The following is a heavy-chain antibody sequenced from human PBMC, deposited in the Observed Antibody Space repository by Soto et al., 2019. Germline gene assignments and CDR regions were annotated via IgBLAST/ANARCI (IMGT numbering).Heavy chain of an antibody. CDR2: ISGSGGST. J-gene: IGHJ4*02. Sequence: EVPLLETGGGLVQPVGSLRLSCAASGFTFSSNAMSLVRQDPGKELEWVSAISGSGGSTYYEDSVKGPFTLSRYNSKNTLYLQIHSLRAEDTAVYYGAKEDTWNYGLNTIDYMGQSALFTAST. CDR1: GFTFSSNA. D-gene: IGHD1-7*01. CDR3: AKEDTWNYGLNTIDY. V-gene: IGHV3-23*01.